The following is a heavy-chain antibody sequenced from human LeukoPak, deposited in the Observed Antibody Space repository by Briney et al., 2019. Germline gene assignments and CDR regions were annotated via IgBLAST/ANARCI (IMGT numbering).Heavy chain of an antibody. J-gene: IGHJ4*02. V-gene: IGHV3-7*01. Sequence: PGGSLRLSCAASGFTFSNYAMNWVRQAPGKGLEWVAIIDKDGNEIKYVDSVKGRFTLSRDNAKNSVYLQMNSLTTEDTALYYCVTDGDKWNDFEYWGQGTLVTVSS. D-gene: IGHD1-1*01. CDR1: GFTFSNYA. CDR3: VTDGDKWNDFEY. CDR2: IDKDGNEI.